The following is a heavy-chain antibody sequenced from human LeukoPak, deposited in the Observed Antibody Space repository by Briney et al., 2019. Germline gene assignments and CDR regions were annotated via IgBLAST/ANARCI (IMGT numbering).Heavy chain of an antibody. V-gene: IGHV1-46*01. Sequence: ASVKVSCKASASTFINYYVHWVRQAPGQGLDWMGVINPTGGSTTYAQKFQGRVTMTSDTSTSIVYMELSSVRSEDTAVYFCVRSSWYDWGQGTLVTVSS. CDR2: INPTGGST. CDR1: ASTFINYY. J-gene: IGHJ4*02. D-gene: IGHD6-13*01. CDR3: VRSSWYD.